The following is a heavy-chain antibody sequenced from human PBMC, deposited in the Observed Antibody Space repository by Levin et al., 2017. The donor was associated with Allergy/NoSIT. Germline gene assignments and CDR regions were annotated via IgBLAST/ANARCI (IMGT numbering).Heavy chain of an antibody. D-gene: IGHD3-16*01. J-gene: IGHJ4*02. V-gene: IGHV3-11*01. Sequence: PGGSLRLSCAASGFTFSDYYMSWIRQAPGKGLEWVSYISSSGSTIYYADSVKGRFTISRDNAKNSLYLQMNSLRAEDTAVYYCARVLLYYDYVWGSYVFDYWGQGTLVTVSS. CDR3: ARVLLYYDYVWGSYVFDY. CDR1: GFTFSDYY. CDR2: ISSSGSTI.